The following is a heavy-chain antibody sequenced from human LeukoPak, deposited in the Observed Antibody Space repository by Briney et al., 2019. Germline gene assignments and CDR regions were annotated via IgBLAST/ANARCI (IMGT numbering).Heavy chain of an antibody. D-gene: IGHD3-9*01. CDR1: GYSFTSYW. J-gene: IGHJ4*02. CDR3: ARHEADFDGGGDY. V-gene: IGHV5-51*01. CDR2: IYPGDSDT. Sequence: PGESLKISCKGSGYSFTSYWIAWVRQMPGKGLEWTGIIYPGDSDTRYSPSIQGQVTISADKSISTAYLQWSSLKASDTAMYYCARHEADFDGGGDYWGQGTLVTVSS.